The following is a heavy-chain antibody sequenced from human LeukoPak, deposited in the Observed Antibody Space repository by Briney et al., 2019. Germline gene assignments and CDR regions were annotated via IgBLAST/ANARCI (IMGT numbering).Heavy chain of an antibody. CDR3: ARSSGWYYLDY. D-gene: IGHD6-19*01. CDR1: GFTFSSYA. Sequence: GGSLRLSCAASGFTFSSYAMHWVRQAPGKGLEWVSYISSSSSTIYYADSVKGRFTISRDNAKNSLYLQMDSLRAEDTAVYYCARSSGWYYLDYWGQGTLVTVSS. V-gene: IGHV3-48*04. J-gene: IGHJ4*02. CDR2: ISSSSSTI.